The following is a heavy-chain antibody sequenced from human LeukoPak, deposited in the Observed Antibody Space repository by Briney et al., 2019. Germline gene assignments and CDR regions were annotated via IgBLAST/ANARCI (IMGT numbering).Heavy chain of an antibody. D-gene: IGHD6-13*01. CDR3: ARDPIGSRWPYYFDY. V-gene: IGHV1-3*01. CDR1: GYTFTTYA. Sequence: ASVKVSCKASGYTFTTYAMHWVRQAPGQRLEWMGWINAGNGNTKYSQKFQARVTITRDTSASTAYMELSSLRSEDTAVHYCARDPIGSRWPYYFDYWGQGTLVTVSS. CDR2: INAGNGNT. J-gene: IGHJ4*02.